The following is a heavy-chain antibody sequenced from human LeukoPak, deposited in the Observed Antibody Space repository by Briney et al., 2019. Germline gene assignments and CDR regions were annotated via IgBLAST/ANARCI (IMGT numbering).Heavy chain of an antibody. CDR2: ISAYNGNT. J-gene: IGHJ4*02. V-gene: IGHV1-18*01. Sequence: ASVKVSCKASGYAFTSYGICWVRQAPGQGLEWMGWISAYNGNTNYAQKLQGRVTMTTDTSTSTAYMELRSLRSDDTAVYYCARDIAIAVAGDFDYWSQGTLVTVSS. CDR1: GYAFTSYG. CDR3: ARDIAIAVAGDFDY. D-gene: IGHD6-19*01.